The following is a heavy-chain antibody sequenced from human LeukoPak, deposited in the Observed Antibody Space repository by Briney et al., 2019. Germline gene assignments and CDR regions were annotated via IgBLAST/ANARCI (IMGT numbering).Heavy chain of an antibody. CDR1: GGSLSSGSYY. Sequence: SETLSLTCTVSGGSLSSGSYYWSWIRQPAGKGLEWIGRIYTSGCTNYNHSLKSRVTISVDTSKNQFSLKLSSVTAADTAVYYCASTIGDGSGSYYPFDYWGQGTLVTVSS. V-gene: IGHV4-61*02. CDR2: IYTSGCT. CDR3: ASTIGDGSGSYYPFDY. D-gene: IGHD3-10*01. J-gene: IGHJ4*02.